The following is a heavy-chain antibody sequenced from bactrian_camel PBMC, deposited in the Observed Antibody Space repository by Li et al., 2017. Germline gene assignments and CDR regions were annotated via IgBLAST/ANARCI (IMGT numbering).Heavy chain of an antibody. CDR2: IKKDGAPRT. CDR3: AADTLWFGLNPQYRY. J-gene: IGHJ4*01. D-gene: IGHD1*01. V-gene: IGHV3S54*01. Sequence: VQLVESGGGSVQAGGSLKLSCVASKDIDILCGMDWYRMAPGNMRVKVSSIKKDGAPRTYYADSVKGRVTISVDRAKNTLYLQMDSLKPEDTARYFCAADTLWFGLNPQYRYWGQGTQVTVS. CDR1: KDIDILCG.